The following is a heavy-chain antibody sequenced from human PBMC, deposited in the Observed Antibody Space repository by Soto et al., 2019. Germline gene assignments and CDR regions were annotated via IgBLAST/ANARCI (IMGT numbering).Heavy chain of an antibody. Sequence: SETLSLTCTVSGGSVSSGRYYWSWIRQPPGKGLEWIGYIYYSGSTKYNPSLKSRVTISVDTSKNQFSLKLSSVTAADTAVYYCARSGSGSGWLGGQGTLVTVSS. CDR2: IYYSGST. D-gene: IGHD6-19*01. CDR3: ARSGSGSGWL. V-gene: IGHV4-61*01. CDR1: GGSVSSGRYY. J-gene: IGHJ4*02.